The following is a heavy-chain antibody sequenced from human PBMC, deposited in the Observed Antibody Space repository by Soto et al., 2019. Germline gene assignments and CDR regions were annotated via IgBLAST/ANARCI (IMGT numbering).Heavy chain of an antibody. J-gene: IGHJ5*01. V-gene: IGHV4-30-4*01. Sequence: ASETLSLTCTVSGDSITSGDYYWSWVRQPPGKGLEWIGYIFYSGSTYYKASLKRRVTISLDMSRNQFSLKLTSVTAADTAVYYCARAEVAVAGSGWFDAWGHGTLVTVSS. CDR2: IFYSGST. CDR3: ARAEVAVAGSGWFDA. CDR1: GDSITSGDYY. D-gene: IGHD6-19*01.